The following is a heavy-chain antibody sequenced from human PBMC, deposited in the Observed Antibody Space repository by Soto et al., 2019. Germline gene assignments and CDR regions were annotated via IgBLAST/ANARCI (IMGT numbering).Heavy chain of an antibody. CDR1: GLSFSDHW. Sequence: GGSLRLSCAASGLSFSDHWMSWVRQAPGKGLEWVANIKQDGSEKYYVDSVKGRLTISRDNAKNSLYLQMNSLRAEDTAVYYCAVGFGSSNYWGRGTLVTVSS. J-gene: IGHJ4*02. CDR3: AVGFGSSNY. D-gene: IGHD3-10*01. V-gene: IGHV3-7*01. CDR2: IKQDGSEK.